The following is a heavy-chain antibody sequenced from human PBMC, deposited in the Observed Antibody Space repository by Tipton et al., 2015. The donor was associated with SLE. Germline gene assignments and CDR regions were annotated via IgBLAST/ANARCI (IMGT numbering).Heavy chain of an antibody. J-gene: IGHJ5*01. Sequence: TLSLTCTVSGDSISRYYWSWIRQSPGKGLEWIGYISHSESTTHNPSLTSRVAIAVDTSKNQFSLKLTSVTAADTAVYYCARGGSWFDSWGQGTPVTVSS. CDR1: GDSISRYY. CDR3: ARGGSWFDS. CDR2: ISHSEST. D-gene: IGHD3-10*01. V-gene: IGHV4-59*01.